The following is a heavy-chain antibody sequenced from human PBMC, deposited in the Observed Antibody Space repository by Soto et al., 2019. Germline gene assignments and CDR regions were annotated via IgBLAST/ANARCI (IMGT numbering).Heavy chain of an antibody. CDR3: ARDRDYCSTTSCYRPADL. CDR2: IIPMFNIV. CDR1: AGTFSRYT. Sequence: SVKVSCKASAGTFSRYTITWVRQAPGQGLEWMGRIIPMFNIVNYAQKFQGRVTLTADKSTSTAYMELSSLRSEDTAVYYCARDRDYCSTTSCYRPADLWGLGTLVTVSS. J-gene: IGHJ4*02. V-gene: IGHV1-69*04. D-gene: IGHD2-2*01.